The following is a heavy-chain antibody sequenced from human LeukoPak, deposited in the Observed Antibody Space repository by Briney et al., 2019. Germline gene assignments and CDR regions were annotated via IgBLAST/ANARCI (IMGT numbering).Heavy chain of an antibody. V-gene: IGHV3-23*01. CDR3: ASGTPYYYDSSGYIYYYGMDV. Sequence: GGSLRLSCAASGFTFSSYAMSWVRQAPGKGLEWVSAISGSGGSTYYADSVKGRFTISRDNSKNTLYLQMNSLRAEDTAVYYCASGTPYYYDSSGYIYYYGMDVWGQGTTVTVSS. CDR2: ISGSGGST. CDR1: GFTFSSYA. J-gene: IGHJ6*02. D-gene: IGHD3-22*01.